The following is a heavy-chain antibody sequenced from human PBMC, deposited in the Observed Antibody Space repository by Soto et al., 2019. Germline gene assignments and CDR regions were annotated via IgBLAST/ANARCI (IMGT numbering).Heavy chain of an antibody. CDR3: ARDPPYYDD. CDR1: GFNFNTYS. CDR2: IGSRSNTI. J-gene: IGHJ4*02. Sequence: EVQLVESGGGLVQPGGSLRLSCAASGFNFNTYSMNWVRQAPGKGLEWVSYIGSRSNTIYYADSVKGRFTISRDNAKNALYLQMSSLRAEDTAVYYCARDPPYYDDWGQGTLVPVSS. V-gene: IGHV3-48*01.